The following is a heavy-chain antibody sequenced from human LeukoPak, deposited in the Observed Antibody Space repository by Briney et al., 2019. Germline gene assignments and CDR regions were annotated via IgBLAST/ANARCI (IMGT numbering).Heavy chain of an antibody. CDR1: GFTFSSYG. J-gene: IGHJ3*02. CDR2: IWYDGSNK. D-gene: IGHD3-22*01. V-gene: IGHV3-33*08. Sequence: GGSLRLSCSASGFTFSSYGMHWVRQAPGKGLEWVAVIWYDGSNKYYVDSVQGRFTISRDNSKNTLYLQMSSLRAEDTAVYYCARGDYYDSSGYYFPDAFDIWGQGTMVTVSS. CDR3: ARGDYYDSSGYYFPDAFDI.